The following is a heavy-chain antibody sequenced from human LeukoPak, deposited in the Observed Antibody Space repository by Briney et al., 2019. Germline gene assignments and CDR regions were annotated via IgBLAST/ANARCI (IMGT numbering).Heavy chain of an antibody. D-gene: IGHD3-16*01. V-gene: IGHV1-2*02. CDR2: INPNSGGT. Sequence: ASVKVSCKASGGTFSGYAISWVRQAPGQGLEWMGWINPNSGGTNYAQKVQGRVTMTRDTSISTAYMELSRLRSDDTAVYYCARGGVVGDFDYWGQGTLVTVSS. CDR1: GGTFSGYA. CDR3: ARGGVVGDFDY. J-gene: IGHJ4*02.